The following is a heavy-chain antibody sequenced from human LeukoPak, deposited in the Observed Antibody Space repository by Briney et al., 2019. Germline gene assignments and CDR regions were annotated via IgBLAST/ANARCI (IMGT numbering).Heavy chain of an antibody. Sequence: PSQTPSLTCTVSGGSISSGDYYWSWIRQPPGKGLEWIGYIYYSGSTYYNPSLKSRVTISVDTSKNQFSLKLSSVTAADTAVYYCARGGHLDDFWSGYYFYWGQGTLVTVSS. D-gene: IGHD3-3*01. CDR1: GGSISSGDYY. V-gene: IGHV4-30-4*08. J-gene: IGHJ4*02. CDR2: IYYSGST. CDR3: ARGGHLDDFWSGYYFY.